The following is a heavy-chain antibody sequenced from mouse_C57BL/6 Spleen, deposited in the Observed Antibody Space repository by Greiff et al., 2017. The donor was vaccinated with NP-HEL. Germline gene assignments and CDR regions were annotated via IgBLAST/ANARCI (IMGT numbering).Heavy chain of an antibody. CDR3: ARGGYYFDY. CDR2: INYDGSST. V-gene: IGHV5-16*01. Sequence: EVKLVESEGGLVQPGSSMKLSCTASGFTFSDYYMAWVRQVPEKGLEWVANINYDGSSTYYLDTLKSRFIISGDNAKNILYLQMSSLKSEDTATYYCARGGYYFDYWGQGTTLTVSS. J-gene: IGHJ2*01. CDR1: GFTFSDYY.